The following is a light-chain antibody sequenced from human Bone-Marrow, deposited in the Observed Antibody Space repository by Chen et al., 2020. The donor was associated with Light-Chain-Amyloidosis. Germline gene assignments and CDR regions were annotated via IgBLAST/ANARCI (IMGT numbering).Light chain of an antibody. V-gene: IGKV6-21*02. CDR3: QQSRELPYT. Sequence: EIVPTQSPDCQSVTQKEKVTITCRASQDIGISLHWYQQKPDQSPKIVISFASQSISGVPSRFSGSGSGTDFTLTLNSLEAEDTATYFCQQSRELPYTFGQGTKLEIK. J-gene: IGKJ2*01. CDR1: QDIGIS. CDR2: FAS.